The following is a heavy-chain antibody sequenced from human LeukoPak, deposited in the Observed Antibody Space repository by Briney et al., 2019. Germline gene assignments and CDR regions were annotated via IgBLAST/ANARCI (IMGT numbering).Heavy chain of an antibody. J-gene: IGHJ4*02. V-gene: IGHV4-59*08. Sequence: SETLSLTCTVSGDSVTNYYWSWIRQPPGRGLECIGYIYYSGIPNYNPSLKSRVTISVDTSKNQFSLKLSSVTAADTAVYYCARKPILYGSGPYWYYLDYWGQGTLVTVSS. D-gene: IGHD3-10*01. CDR1: GDSVTNYY. CDR2: IYYSGIP. CDR3: ARKPILYGSGPYWYYLDY.